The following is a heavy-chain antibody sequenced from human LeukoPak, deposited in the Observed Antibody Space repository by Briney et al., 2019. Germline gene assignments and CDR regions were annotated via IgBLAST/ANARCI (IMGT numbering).Heavy chain of an antibody. J-gene: IGHJ5*02. V-gene: IGHV1-18*01. Sequence: ASVKVSCKASGYTFTSYGISWVRQAPGQGLEWMGWISAYNGNTNYAQKLQGRVTMTTDTSTSTAYMELRSLRSDDTAVYYCARDPTVLVRGVMAWFDPWGQGTLVTVSS. CDR1: GYTFTSYG. D-gene: IGHD3-10*01. CDR3: ARDPTVLVRGVMAWFDP. CDR2: ISAYNGNT.